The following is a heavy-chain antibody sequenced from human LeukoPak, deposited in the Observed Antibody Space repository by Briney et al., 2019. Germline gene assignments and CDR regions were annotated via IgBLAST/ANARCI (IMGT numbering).Heavy chain of an antibody. J-gene: IGHJ3*02. Sequence: GESLRLSCAAPGLSLSRYWMRWARQAAGKGLEWVANIKQDGGEKYYVDSVKGRFTISRDNAKNSLYLQMNSLRAEDTAVYYCAGSGGVIASDAFDIWGQGTMVTVSS. CDR1: GLSLSRYW. CDR3: AGSGGVIASDAFDI. V-gene: IGHV3-7*01. D-gene: IGHD3-16*02. CDR2: IKQDGGEK.